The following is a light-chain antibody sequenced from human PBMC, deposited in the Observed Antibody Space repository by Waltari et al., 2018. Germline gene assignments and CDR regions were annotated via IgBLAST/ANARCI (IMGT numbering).Light chain of an antibody. CDR1: SSHVGSYNL. V-gene: IGLV2-23*01. CDR2: DGS. Sequence: QSALXQPASVSGFPGQSITISCPGTSSHVGSYNLXSWYQQYPGKAPKLMIXDGSKRPSGXXNXLXGSKSGNTASLTISGXQAEDEADYYCCSYADSSTXVFGGGTKLTVL. CDR3: CSYADSSTXV. J-gene: IGLJ3*02.